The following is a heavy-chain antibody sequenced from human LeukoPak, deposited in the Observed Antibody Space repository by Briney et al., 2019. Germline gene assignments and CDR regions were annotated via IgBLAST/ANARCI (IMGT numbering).Heavy chain of an antibody. CDR2: IYTSGST. D-gene: IGHD1-26*01. V-gene: IGHV4-4*07. J-gene: IGHJ6*02. CDR1: GGSISSYY. CDR3: ARGLSTEPYYYYGMDV. Sequence: SETLSLTCTVSGGSISSYYWSWIRQPAGKGLEWIGRIYTSGSTNYNPSLKSRATMSVDTSKNQFSLKLSSVTAADTAVYYCARGLSTEPYYYYGMDVWGQGTTVTVSS.